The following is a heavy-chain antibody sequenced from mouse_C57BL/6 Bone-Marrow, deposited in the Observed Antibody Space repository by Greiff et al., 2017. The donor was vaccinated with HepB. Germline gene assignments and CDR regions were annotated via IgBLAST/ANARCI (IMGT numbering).Heavy chain of an antibody. CDR2: INPYNGGT. Sequence: VQLKQSGPVLVKPGASVKMSCKASGYTFTDYYMNWVKQSHGKSLEWIGVINPYNGGTSYNQKFKGKATLTVDKSSSTAYMELNSLTSEDSAVYYCALFITTVVAAVDYWGQGTSVTVSS. V-gene: IGHV1-19*01. D-gene: IGHD1-1*01. CDR3: ALFITTVVAAVDY. J-gene: IGHJ4*01. CDR1: GYTFTDYY.